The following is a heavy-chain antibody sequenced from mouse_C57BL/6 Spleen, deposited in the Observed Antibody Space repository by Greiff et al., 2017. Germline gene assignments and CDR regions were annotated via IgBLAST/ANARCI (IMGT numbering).Heavy chain of an antibody. V-gene: IGHV1-54*01. D-gene: IGHD2-4*01. J-gene: IGHJ1*03. CDR2: INPGSGGT. CDR1: GYAFTNYL. CDR3: ARYGYDYGDWYFDV. Sequence: QVQLKESGAELVRPGTSVKVSCKASGYAFTNYLIEWVKQRPGQGLEWIGVINPGSGGTNYNEKFKGKATLTADKSSSTAYMQLSSLTSEDSAVYFCARYGYDYGDWYFDVWGTGTTVTVSS.